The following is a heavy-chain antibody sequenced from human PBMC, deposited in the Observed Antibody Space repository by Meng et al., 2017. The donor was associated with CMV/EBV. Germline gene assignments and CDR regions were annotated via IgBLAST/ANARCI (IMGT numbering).Heavy chain of an antibody. V-gene: IGHV4-38-2*02. D-gene: IGHD6-6*01. CDR3: ARSGRSSSSGRSFLDY. CDR1: GYSISSGYY. CDR2: IYHSGST. J-gene: IGHJ4*02. Sequence: SETLSLTCTVSGYSISSGYYWGWIRQPPGKWLEWIGSIYHSGSTYYDPSLKSRVTISVDTSKNQFSLKLSSVTAADTAVYYCARSGRSSSSGRSFLDYWGQGTLVTVSS.